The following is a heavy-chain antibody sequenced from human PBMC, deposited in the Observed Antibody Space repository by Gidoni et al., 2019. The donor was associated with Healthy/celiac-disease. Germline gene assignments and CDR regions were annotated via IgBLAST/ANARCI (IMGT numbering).Heavy chain of an antibody. J-gene: IGHJ4*02. V-gene: IGHV3-48*02. Sequence: QLVESGGGLVQPGGSLRLSCAASGFPSSRYSMNWVRQAPGKGLEWVSYISSRSSTIYYADSVKGRFTISRDNAKNSLYLQMNSLRDEDTAVYYCARDRGLPRGSFDYWGQGTLVTVSS. D-gene: IGHD3-10*01. CDR1: GFPSSRYS. CDR2: ISSRSSTI. CDR3: ARDRGLPRGSFDY.